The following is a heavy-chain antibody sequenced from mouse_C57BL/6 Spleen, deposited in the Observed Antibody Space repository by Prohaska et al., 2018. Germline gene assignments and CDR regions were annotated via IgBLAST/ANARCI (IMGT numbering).Heavy chain of an antibody. D-gene: IGHD1-1*01. CDR2: INPNNGGT. V-gene: IGHV1-18*01. J-gene: IGHJ4*01. CDR1: GYTFTDYN. Sequence: PGASVKIPCKASGYTFTDYNMDWVKQSHGKSLEWIGDINPNNGGTIYNQKFKGKATVTVDKSSSTAYMELRSLTSEDTAVYYCARSSGDYGSSYGHAMDYWGQGTSVTVSS. CDR3: ARSSGDYGSSYGHAMDY.